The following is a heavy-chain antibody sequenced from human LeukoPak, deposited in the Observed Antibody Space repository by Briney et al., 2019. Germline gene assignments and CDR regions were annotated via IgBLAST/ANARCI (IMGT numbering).Heavy chain of an antibody. D-gene: IGHD5-18*01. CDR2: IYHNGNT. CDR1: GGSISSYY. V-gene: IGHV4-59*08. CDR3: ARIEAVTRGYNHAYYFDY. J-gene: IGHJ4*02. Sequence: SETLSLTCTVSGGSISSYYWGWIRQPPGKGLEWIGNIYHNGNTYYNPSLKSRVTISVDTSKKQFSLKLRTATAADTAVYYCARIEAVTRGYNHAYYFDYWGQGTLVTVSS.